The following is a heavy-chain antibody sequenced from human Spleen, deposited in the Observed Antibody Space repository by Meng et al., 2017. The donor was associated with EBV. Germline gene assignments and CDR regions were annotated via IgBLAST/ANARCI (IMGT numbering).Heavy chain of an antibody. J-gene: IGHJ5*02. CDR1: GYTFSAYA. V-gene: IGHV7-4-1*02. CDR3: ARDRVWFGDKGWFDP. CDR2: INTATGDA. D-gene: IGHD3-10*01. Sequence: QVQLVQSGSELKKPGASVKVSCKASGYTFSAYAMNWVRQASGQGLEWLGWINTATGDATYAQDFTGRFLFSLDTSVTTAYLQISSLKAEDTAVYYCARDRVWFGDKGWFDPWGQGTLVTVSS.